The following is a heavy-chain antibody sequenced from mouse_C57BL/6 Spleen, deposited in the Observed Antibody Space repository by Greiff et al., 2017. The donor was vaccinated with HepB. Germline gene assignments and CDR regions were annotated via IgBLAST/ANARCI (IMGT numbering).Heavy chain of an antibody. Sequence: DVHLVESGGGLVQPKGSLKLSCAASGFSFNTYAMNWVRQAPGKGLEWVARIRSKSNNYATYYADSVKDRFTISRDDSESMLYLQMNNLKTEDTAMYYCVRLGGNYDFDYWGQGTTLTVSS. CDR3: VRLGGNYDFDY. CDR2: IRSKSNNYAT. V-gene: IGHV10-1*01. J-gene: IGHJ2*01. CDR1: GFSFNTYA. D-gene: IGHD2-1*01.